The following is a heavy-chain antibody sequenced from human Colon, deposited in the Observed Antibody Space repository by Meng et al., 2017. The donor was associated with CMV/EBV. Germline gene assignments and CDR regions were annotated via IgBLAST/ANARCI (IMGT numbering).Heavy chain of an antibody. CDR2: IGTYKGNT. J-gene: IGHJ4*02. Sequence: CKTSGYVFTTFGITWVRQAPGKGLEWLGSIGTYKGNTNYAQKFQGRLTLTTDTSTNTAYMELTNLRSDDTAVYYCTRDAADTAMFPGYWGQGTLVTVSS. CDR1: GYVFTTFG. D-gene: IGHD5-18*01. CDR3: TRDAADTAMFPGY. V-gene: IGHV1-18*01.